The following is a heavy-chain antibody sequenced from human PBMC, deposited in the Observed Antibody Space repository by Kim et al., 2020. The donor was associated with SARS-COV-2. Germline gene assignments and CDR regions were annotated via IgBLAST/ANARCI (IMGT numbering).Heavy chain of an antibody. CDR1: GFSLSTSGVG. J-gene: IGHJ4*02. D-gene: IGHD3-22*01. CDR3: AHSRISRGTRIVAADISFDY. V-gene: IGHV2-5*02. Sequence: SGPTLVKPTQTLTLTCTFSGFSLSTSGVGVGWIRQPPGKALEWLALIYWDDDKRYSPSLKTRLTITKDTSKNQVVLTMTNMDHVDTATYYCAHSRISRGTRIVAADISFDYGGQGTLVTVSS. CDR2: IYWDDDK.